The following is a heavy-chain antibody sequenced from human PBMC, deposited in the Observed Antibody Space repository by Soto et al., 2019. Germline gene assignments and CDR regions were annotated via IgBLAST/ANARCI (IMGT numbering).Heavy chain of an antibody. CDR1: GFTFDDYG. J-gene: IGHJ6*03. V-gene: IGHV3-20*01. Sequence: GGSLRLSCAASGFTFDDYGMSWVRQAPGKGLEWVSGINWNGGSTGYADSVKGRFTISRDNAKNSLYLQMNSLRAEDTALYHCARVEGSGSYTEGYYYYYMDVWGKGTTVTVSS. CDR2: INWNGGST. D-gene: IGHD3-10*01. CDR3: ARVEGSGSYTEGYYYYYMDV.